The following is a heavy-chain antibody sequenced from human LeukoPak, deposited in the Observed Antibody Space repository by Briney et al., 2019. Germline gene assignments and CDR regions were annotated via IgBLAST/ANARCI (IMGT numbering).Heavy chain of an antibody. D-gene: IGHD4-17*01. J-gene: IGHJ4*02. V-gene: IGHV3-11*01. CDR3: ARDLRYGDYSLDY. CDR1: GFTFSDYY. Sequence: GGSLRLSCAASGFTFSDYYMSWIRQAPGKGLEWVSYISSSGSTIYYADSVKGRFTISRDNAKNSLFPQMNSLRAEDTAVYYCARDLRYGDYSLDYWGQGTLVTVSS. CDR2: ISSSGSTI.